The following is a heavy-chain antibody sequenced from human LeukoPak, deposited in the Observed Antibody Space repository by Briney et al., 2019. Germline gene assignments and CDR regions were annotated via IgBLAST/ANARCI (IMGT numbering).Heavy chain of an antibody. V-gene: IGHV1-2*02. Sequence: GASVKVSCKASGYTFTGYYMHWVRQAPGQGLEWMGWINPNSGGTNYAQKFQGRVTMTRDTSISTAYMELSRLRSDDTAVYYCARAVDYYGSGSYYKEYYYYYMDVWGKGTTVTISS. CDR1: GYTFTGYY. CDR3: ARAVDYYGSGSYYKEYYYYYMDV. J-gene: IGHJ6*03. D-gene: IGHD3-10*01. CDR2: INPNSGGT.